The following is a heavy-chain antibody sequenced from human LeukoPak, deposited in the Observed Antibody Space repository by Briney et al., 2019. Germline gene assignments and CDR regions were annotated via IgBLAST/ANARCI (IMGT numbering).Heavy chain of an antibody. J-gene: IGHJ6*03. CDR3: ARGALWFGELSTYYMDV. CDR2: INPNSGGT. D-gene: IGHD3-10*01. V-gene: IGHV1-2*02. CDR1: GYTFTGYY. Sequence: GASVKVSCKASGYTFTGYYMHWVRQAPGQGLEWMGWINPNSGGTNYAQKFQGRVTMTRDTSISTAYMELSRLRSDDTAVYYCARGALWFGELSTYYMDVWGKGTTVTISS.